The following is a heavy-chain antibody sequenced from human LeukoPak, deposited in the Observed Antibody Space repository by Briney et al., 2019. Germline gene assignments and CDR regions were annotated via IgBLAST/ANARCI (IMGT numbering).Heavy chain of an antibody. CDR3: ARAPNPSYDYVWGSYRYTRWFDP. Sequence: SETLSLTCTVSGGSISSGDYYWSWIRQPPGKGLEWIGYIYYSGSTYYNPSLKSRVTISVDTSKNQFSLKLSSVTAADTAVHYCARAPNPSYDYVWGSYRYTRWFDPWGQGTLVTVPS. CDR2: IYYSGST. V-gene: IGHV4-30-4*08. J-gene: IGHJ5*02. D-gene: IGHD3-16*02. CDR1: GGSISSGDYY.